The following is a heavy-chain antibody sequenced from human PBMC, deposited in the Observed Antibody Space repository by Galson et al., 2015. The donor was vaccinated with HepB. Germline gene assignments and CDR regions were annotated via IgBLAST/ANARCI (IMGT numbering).Heavy chain of an antibody. CDR3: ARTGGVVGATYDY. CDR2: INPNSGGT. CDR1: GYTFTGYY. Sequence: SVKVSCKASGYTFTGYYMHWVRQAPGQGLEWMGWINPNSGGTNYAQKFQGRVTMTRDTSISTAYMELSRLRSDDTAVYYCARTGGVVGATYDYWGQGTLVTVSS. J-gene: IGHJ4*02. V-gene: IGHV1-2*02. D-gene: IGHD1-26*01.